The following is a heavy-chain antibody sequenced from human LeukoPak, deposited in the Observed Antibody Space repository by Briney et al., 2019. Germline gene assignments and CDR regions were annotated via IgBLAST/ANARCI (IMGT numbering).Heavy chain of an antibody. CDR1: GFTFSGST. V-gene: IGHV3-30*04. D-gene: IGHD2-2*01. CDR2: ISYGGSNK. Sequence: GGSLRLSCAASGFTFSGSTMHWVRQAPGKGLEWVAVISYGGSNKYYADSVKGRFTISRDNSKNTLYLQMNSLRAEDTAVYYCARGGYCSSTSCYDDAFDIWGQGTMVTVSS. CDR3: ARGGYCSSTSCYDDAFDI. J-gene: IGHJ3*02.